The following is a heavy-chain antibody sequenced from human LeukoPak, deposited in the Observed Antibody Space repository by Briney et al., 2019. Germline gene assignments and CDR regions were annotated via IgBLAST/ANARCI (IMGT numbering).Heavy chain of an antibody. CDR2: IASDGSST. CDR3: ARGRPHGNDY. J-gene: IGHJ4*02. CDR1: GFTFSRYW. Sequence: GGSLRLSCAASGFTFSRYWMNWVRQAPGKGLVWVSRIASDGSSTTYADSVKGRFSISRDNAKNTLYLQMNSLRVEDTAVYYCARGRPHGNDYWGQGTLVTVSS. V-gene: IGHV3-74*01. D-gene: IGHD4-23*01.